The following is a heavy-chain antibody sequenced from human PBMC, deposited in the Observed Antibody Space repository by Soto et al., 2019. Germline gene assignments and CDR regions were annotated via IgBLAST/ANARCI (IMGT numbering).Heavy chain of an antibody. CDR3: AKDFKPLSPYSYFDY. CDR1: KFTFRSYG. CDR2: ISFDGSDK. J-gene: IGHJ4*02. Sequence: QVQLVESGGGVVQPGRSLRLSCVASKFTFRSYGMHWVCQAPGKGLEWVARISFDGSDKYYGESVKGRFTISRDNSKNTLYLQMSSLSDEHTAVYYCAKDFKPLSPYSYFDYWGQGALVSVSS. D-gene: IGHD2-15*01. V-gene: IGHV3-30*18.